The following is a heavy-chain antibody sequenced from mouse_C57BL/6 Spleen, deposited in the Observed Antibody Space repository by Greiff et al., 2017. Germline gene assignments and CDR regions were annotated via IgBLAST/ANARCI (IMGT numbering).Heavy chain of an antibody. CDR3: ARGYGSSIGDYAMDY. J-gene: IGHJ4*01. D-gene: IGHD1-1*01. CDR1: GYTFPSYW. V-gene: IGHV1-61*01. Sequence: QVQLQQPGAELVRPGSSVQLSCKASGYTFPSYWMDWVKQRPGQGLEWIGNIYPSDSETHYNQKFKDKATLTVDKSSSTAYMQLSSLTSEDSAVYYCARGYGSSIGDYAMDYWGQGTSVTVSS. CDR2: IYPSDSET.